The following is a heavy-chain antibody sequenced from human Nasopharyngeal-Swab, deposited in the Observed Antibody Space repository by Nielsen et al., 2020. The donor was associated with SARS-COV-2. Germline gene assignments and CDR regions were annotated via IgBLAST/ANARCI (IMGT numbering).Heavy chain of an antibody. D-gene: IGHD2-2*02. CDR3: AMIPAAIIQLYKRGYYFDY. Sequence: ASVKVSCKVSGYTLTELSMHWVRQAPGKGREWLGGFDPEDGETIYAQKFQGRVTMTEDTSTDTAYMELSSLRSEDTAVYYCAMIPAAIIQLYKRGYYFDYWGQGTLVTVSS. CDR1: GYTLTELS. J-gene: IGHJ4*02. V-gene: IGHV1-24*01. CDR2: FDPEDGET.